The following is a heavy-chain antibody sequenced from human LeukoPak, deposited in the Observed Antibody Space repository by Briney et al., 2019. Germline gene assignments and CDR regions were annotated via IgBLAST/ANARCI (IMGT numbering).Heavy chain of an antibody. J-gene: IGHJ4*02. D-gene: IGHD3-9*01. Sequence: GGSLRLSCAASGFTFSSYEMNWVRQAPGKGLEWVSYISSSGGTIYYADSVKGRFTISRDNAKNSLYLQMNSLRAEDTAVYYCARGGILGGFDYWGQGTLVTVSS. CDR1: GFTFSSYE. V-gene: IGHV3-48*03. CDR2: ISSSGGTI. CDR3: ARGGILGGFDY.